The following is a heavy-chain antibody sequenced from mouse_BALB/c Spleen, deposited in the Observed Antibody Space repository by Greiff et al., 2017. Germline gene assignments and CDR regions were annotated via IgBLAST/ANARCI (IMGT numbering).Heavy chain of an antibody. V-gene: IGHV1-69*01. D-gene: IGHD4-1*01. CDR3: ARWDDAWFAY. J-gene: IGHJ3*01. Sequence: QVQLQQPGAELVMPGASVKMSCKASGYTFTDYWMHWVKQRPGQGLEWIGAIDTSDSYTSYNQKFKGKATLTVDESSSTAYMQLSSLTSEDSAVYYCARWDDAWFAYWGQGTLVTVSA. CDR1: GYTFTDYW. CDR2: IDTSDSYT.